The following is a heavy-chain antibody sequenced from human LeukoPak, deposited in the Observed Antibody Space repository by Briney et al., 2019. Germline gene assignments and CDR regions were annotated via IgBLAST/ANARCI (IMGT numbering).Heavy chain of an antibody. Sequence: GGSLRLSCAASFIFSTYAMNWVRQAPGKGLEWVSAVSDSGGITYYADSVKGRFTISRDNSKNTLYLQMNSLRAEDTAIYYCAKASAVRGYYYYGMDVWGQGTTVTVSS. CDR1: FIFSTYA. CDR3: AKASAVRGYYYYGMDV. CDR2: VSDSGGIT. V-gene: IGHV3-23*01. D-gene: IGHD3-10*02. J-gene: IGHJ6*02.